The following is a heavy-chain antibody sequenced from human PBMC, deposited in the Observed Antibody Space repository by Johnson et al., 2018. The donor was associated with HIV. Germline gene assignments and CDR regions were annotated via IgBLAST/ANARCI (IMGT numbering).Heavy chain of an antibody. CDR3: ARDEWSRSSGDAFDI. J-gene: IGHJ3*02. CDR1: GFKFSDFA. D-gene: IGHD6-6*01. V-gene: IGHV3-30*04. Sequence: QVQLVESGGGLVQPGGSLRLSCAASGFKFSDFAMHWVRQIPGKGLEWVAVMSYDGREKYYTDSVKGRFTISRDNSKNTLYLQMNSLRPEDTAVYYCARDEWSRSSGDAFDIWGQGTMVTVSS. CDR2: MSYDGREK.